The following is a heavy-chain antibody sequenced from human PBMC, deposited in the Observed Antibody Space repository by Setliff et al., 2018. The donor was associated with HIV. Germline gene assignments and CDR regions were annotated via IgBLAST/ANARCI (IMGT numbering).Heavy chain of an antibody. CDR1: GYSISSGYY. J-gene: IGHJ4*02. V-gene: IGHV4-38-2*01. D-gene: IGHD3-3*02. Sequence: SETLSLTCAVSGYSISSGYYWGWIRQPPGKGLEWIGSIYHSGSTYYNPSLKSRVTISVDTSKNQFSLKLSSVTAADTAVYYCARADDVSIPFDYWGQGTLVTVSS. CDR2: IYHSGST. CDR3: ARADDVSIPFDY.